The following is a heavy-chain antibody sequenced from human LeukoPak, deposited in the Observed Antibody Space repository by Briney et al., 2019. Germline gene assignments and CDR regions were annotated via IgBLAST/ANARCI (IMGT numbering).Heavy chain of an antibody. CDR2: IYYSGST. D-gene: IGHD3-10*01. Sequence: SETLSLTCTVSGRPISSYYWSWLRQPPGKGLVWLGYIYYSGSTNYNPSLKSRVTISVDTSKNQFSLKLSSVTAADTAVYYCARALGGYYSCWFDPWGQGTLVTVSS. CDR3: ARALGGYYSCWFDP. V-gene: IGHV4-59*08. J-gene: IGHJ5*02. CDR1: GRPISSYY.